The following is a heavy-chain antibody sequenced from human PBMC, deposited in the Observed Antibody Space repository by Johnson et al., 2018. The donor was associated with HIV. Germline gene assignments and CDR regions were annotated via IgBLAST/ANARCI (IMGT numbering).Heavy chain of an antibody. D-gene: IGHD1-26*01. CDR3: AKGALIVGPRKNAFDI. CDR2: LFSGVTT. V-gene: IGHV3-66*01. CDR1: GFTVSNYY. Sequence: VQLVESGGGLIQPGGSLRLSCAASGFTVSNYYMTWVRQAPGKGLEWVSVLFSGVTTYYADSVKGRFTISRDSSKNTLYLQMNSLRAEDTAVYYCAKGALIVGPRKNAFDIWGQGTMVTVSS. J-gene: IGHJ3*02.